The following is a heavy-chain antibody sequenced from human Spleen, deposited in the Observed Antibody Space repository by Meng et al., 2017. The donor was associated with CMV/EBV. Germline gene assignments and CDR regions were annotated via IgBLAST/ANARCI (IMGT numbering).Heavy chain of an antibody. V-gene: IGHV4-39*01. CDR3: ASYDFWSGYYFDY. CDR2: IYYSGST. CDR1: GGSRSSSYY. D-gene: IGHD3-3*01. Sequence: SETLSLTCTVSGGSRSSSYYWGWIRQPPGKGLEWIGNIYYSGSTYYNPSLKSRVTMSVDTSKNQFSLKLSSVTAADTAVYYCASYDFWSGYYFDYWGQGTLVTVSS. J-gene: IGHJ4*02.